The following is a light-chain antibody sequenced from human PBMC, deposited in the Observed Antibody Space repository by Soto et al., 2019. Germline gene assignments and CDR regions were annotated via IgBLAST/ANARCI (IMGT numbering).Light chain of an antibody. CDR1: ASDIGRYNY. CDR3: NSYVGSNNYV. V-gene: IGLV2-8*01. Sequence: QSVLTQHPSASGSPGQSVTISCIGTASDIGRYNYVSWYQHHPGKAPKLIIYEVTKRPSGVPERFSGSKSGNTASLTVSGLQADDEADYYCNSYVGSNNYVFGTGTKVTVL. CDR2: EVT. J-gene: IGLJ1*01.